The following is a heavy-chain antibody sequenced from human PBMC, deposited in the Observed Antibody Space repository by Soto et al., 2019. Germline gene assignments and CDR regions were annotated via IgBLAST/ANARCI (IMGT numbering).Heavy chain of an antibody. Sequence: GGSLRLSCASSGFTFSSYAMHWVRQAPGKGLEWVAVISYDGSNKYYADSVKGRFTISRDNSKNTLYLQMNSLRAEDTAVYYCAGAIELGFAEQYFDYWGQGTLVTVSS. D-gene: IGHD3-10*01. J-gene: IGHJ4*02. CDR3: AGAIELGFAEQYFDY. V-gene: IGHV3-30-3*01. CDR1: GFTFSSYA. CDR2: ISYDGSNK.